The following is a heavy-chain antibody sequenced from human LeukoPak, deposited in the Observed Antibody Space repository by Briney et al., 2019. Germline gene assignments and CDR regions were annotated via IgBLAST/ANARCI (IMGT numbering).Heavy chain of an antibody. CDR2: ITSRGFDA. CDR3: ARDDILTGFSPYYHYGMDV. Sequence: GGSLRLSCGGSGFTFYNYKMNWVREARGKGLEGVSSITSRGFDAYYADSKKGRFTISRNNAHNSLYLQMDSLRAEHTAVYYCARDDILTGFSPYYHYGMDVWGQGTLLTVSS. CDR1: GFTFYNYK. J-gene: IGHJ6*02. V-gene: IGHV3-21*01. D-gene: IGHD3-9*01.